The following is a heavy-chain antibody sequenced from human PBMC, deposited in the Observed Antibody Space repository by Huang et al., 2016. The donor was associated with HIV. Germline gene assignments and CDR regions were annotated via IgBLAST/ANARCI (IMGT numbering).Heavy chain of an antibody. Sequence: QVQLVQSGAEVKKPGASVKVSCKVSGYTLTELSIHWVRKAPGKGLEWMGGFAPEQGETIYAQNCQGRVTMTEDTSTDTAYMELHSLRPEDTAVYYCAAGYDTYYDIWGQGTMVIASS. D-gene: IGHD2-21*01. CDR1: GYTLTELS. J-gene: IGHJ3*02. CDR3: AAGYDTYYDI. V-gene: IGHV1-24*01. CDR2: FAPEQGET.